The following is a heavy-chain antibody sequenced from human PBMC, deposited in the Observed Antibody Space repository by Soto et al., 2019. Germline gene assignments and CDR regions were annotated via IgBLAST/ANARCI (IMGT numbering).Heavy chain of an antibody. Sequence: ASETLSLTFTVSGGPISNISYYWGWIRPPPGKELEWFGSIYYSGSTYYNPSLKSRVTISVDTSKNQFSLKLSSVTAADTAVYYCARHLPNYYGDSCEIDYWGQGTLVTVSS. V-gene: IGHV4-39*01. CDR1: GGPISNISYY. D-gene: IGHD4-17*01. CDR3: ARHLPNYYGDSCEIDY. CDR2: IYYSGST. J-gene: IGHJ4*02.